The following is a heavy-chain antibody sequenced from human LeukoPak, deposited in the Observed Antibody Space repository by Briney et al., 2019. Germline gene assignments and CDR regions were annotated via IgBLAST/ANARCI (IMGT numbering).Heavy chain of an antibody. V-gene: IGHV4-59*08. J-gene: IGHJ4*02. CDR1: GDSIKSYY. CDR3: ARSYHYGSGSYSYYFDY. D-gene: IGHD3-10*01. Sequence: PSETLSLTCTVSGDSIKSYYWSWIRQPPGRGLEWIGYICHTGSTDYNPSLKSRVTISVDTSKKQFSLRLSSVTAADTAVYYCARSYHYGSGSYSYYFDYWGQGTLVTVSS. CDR2: ICHTGST.